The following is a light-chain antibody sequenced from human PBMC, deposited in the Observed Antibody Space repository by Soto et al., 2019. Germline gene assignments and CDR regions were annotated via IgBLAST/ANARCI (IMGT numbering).Light chain of an antibody. CDR1: QDISNS. Sequence: DIQMTQSPSSLSASVGDRVTITCRASQDISNSLAWYQQKPGKVVKLLIYAASTLQSGVPSRFSGSGSGTDFTLTISSLQPEDVASYYCQKYDSAPRTFGGGTKVDIK. J-gene: IGKJ4*01. V-gene: IGKV1-27*01. CDR3: QKYDSAPRT. CDR2: AAS.